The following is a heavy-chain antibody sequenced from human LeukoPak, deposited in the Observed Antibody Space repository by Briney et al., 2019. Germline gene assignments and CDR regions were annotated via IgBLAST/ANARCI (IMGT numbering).Heavy chain of an antibody. V-gene: IGHV1-69*06. Sequence: SVKVSCKASGDTFSSYAISWVRQAPGQGLEWMGRIIPIFGTANYAQKFQGRVTITADKSTSTAYMELSSLRSEDTAAYYCASPGGALDYWGQGTLVTASS. CDR3: ASPGGALDY. J-gene: IGHJ4*02. D-gene: IGHD3-16*01. CDR1: GDTFSSYA. CDR2: IIPIFGTA.